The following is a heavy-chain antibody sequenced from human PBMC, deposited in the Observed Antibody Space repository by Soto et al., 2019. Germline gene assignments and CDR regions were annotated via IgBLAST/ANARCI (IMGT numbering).Heavy chain of an antibody. J-gene: IGHJ3*02. V-gene: IGHV1-46*03. Sequence: ASVKVSCTASGYTFTSNYMHWVRQAPEQGLEWMGIINPSGGSTSYAQKFQGRVTMTRDTSTSTVYMELSSLRSEDTAVYYCASGDCSGGSCYSDAFDIWGQGTMVTVSS. CDR2: INPSGGST. D-gene: IGHD2-15*01. CDR3: ASGDCSGGSCYSDAFDI. CDR1: GYTFTSNY.